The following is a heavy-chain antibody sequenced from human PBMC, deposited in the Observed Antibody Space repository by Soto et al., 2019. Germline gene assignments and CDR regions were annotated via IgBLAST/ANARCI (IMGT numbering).Heavy chain of an antibody. CDR1: GGSISSYY. D-gene: IGHD3-16*01. J-gene: IGHJ6*03. Sequence: NHSETLSLTCTVSGGSISSYYWSWIRQPPGKGLEWIGYIYYSGSTNYNPSLKSRVTISVDTSKNQFSLKLSSVTAADTAVYYCARGVAVGGEWGGVGYYYCYYMDVWGKGTTVTVSS. CDR3: ARGVAVGGEWGGVGYYYCYYMDV. CDR2: IYYSGST. V-gene: IGHV4-59*01.